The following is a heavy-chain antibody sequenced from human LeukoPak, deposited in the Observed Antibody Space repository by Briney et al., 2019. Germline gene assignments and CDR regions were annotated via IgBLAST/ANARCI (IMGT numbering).Heavy chain of an antibody. CDR2: IYHSGST. D-gene: IGHD1-26*01. CDR3: ARGGSYSVDAFDV. CDR1: GGSISSSNW. V-gene: IGHV4-4*02. Sequence: SETLSLTCAVSGGSISSSNWWSWVRQPPGKGLEWIGEIYHSGSTNYNPSLKSRVTISVDKSKNQFSLKLSSVTAADTAVYYCARGGSYSVDAFDVWGQGTMVTVSS. J-gene: IGHJ3*01.